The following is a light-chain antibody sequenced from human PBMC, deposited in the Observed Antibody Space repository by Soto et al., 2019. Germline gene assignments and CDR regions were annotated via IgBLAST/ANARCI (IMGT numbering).Light chain of an antibody. V-gene: IGLV2-23*01. Sequence: QSALTQPASVSGSPGQSITISCSGIGNDVETYNVVSWYQQQPGKAPKIIIYGGSNRPSGISHRFSASKSDNTASLTITGLQAEDEADYYCHSYVGSDTYVFGTGTKLTVL. CDR1: GNDVETYNV. CDR3: HSYVGSDTYV. J-gene: IGLJ1*01. CDR2: GGS.